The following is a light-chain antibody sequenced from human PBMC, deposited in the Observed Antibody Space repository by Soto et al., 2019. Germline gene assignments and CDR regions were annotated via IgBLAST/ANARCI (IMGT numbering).Light chain of an antibody. CDR3: QQYGSSPRIT. J-gene: IGKJ5*01. CDR1: QSVNSN. CDR2: GAS. V-gene: IGKV3-20*01. Sequence: ETVMTQSPATLSVSPGERATLSCRASQSVNSNLAWYQQKPGQAPRLLIYGASSRATGIPDRFSGSGSGTDFTLTISRLEPEDFAVYYCQQYGSSPRITFGQGTRLEIK.